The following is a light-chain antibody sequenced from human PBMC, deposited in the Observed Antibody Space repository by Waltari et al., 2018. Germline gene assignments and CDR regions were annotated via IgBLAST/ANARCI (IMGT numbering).Light chain of an antibody. J-gene: IGKJ3*01. CDR1: QSVSRS. Sequence: EIVLTQSPATLSLSPGERATLSCRASQSVSRSLAWLQQKPGQAPRLLIYDASNRATGIPARFSGSGSGTDFTLTINSLDPEDFAVYYCQQRYSWQFTFGPGAKVDIK. CDR2: DAS. CDR3: QQRYSWQFT. V-gene: IGKV3-11*01.